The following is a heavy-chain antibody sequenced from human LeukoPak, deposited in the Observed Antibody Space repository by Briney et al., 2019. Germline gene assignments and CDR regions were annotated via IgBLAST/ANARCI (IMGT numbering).Heavy chain of an antibody. D-gene: IGHD1/OR15-1a*01. CDR1: GFTFSSYA. CDR3: AKVRFSNRLEHRTEIDY. V-gene: IGHV3-23*01. CDR2: ISGSGGST. J-gene: IGHJ4*02. Sequence: QPGGSLRLSCAASGFTFSSYAMSWVRQAPGKGLEWVSAISGSGGSTYYADSVKGRFTISRDNSKNTLYLQMNSLRAEDTAVYYCAKVRFSNRLEHRTEIDYWGQGTLVTVSS.